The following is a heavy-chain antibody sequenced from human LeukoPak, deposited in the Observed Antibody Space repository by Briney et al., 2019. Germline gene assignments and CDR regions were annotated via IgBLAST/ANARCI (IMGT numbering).Heavy chain of an antibody. CDR3: ARESTLLWFGELLMGFDY. Sequence: ASLKVSSKASGYTFTGYYMHWVRHAPGQGLEWMGWINPNSGGTNYAQKFQGRVTMTRDTSISTAYMELSRLRSDDTAVYYCARESTLLWFGELLMGFDYWGQGTLVTVSS. V-gene: IGHV1-2*02. CDR2: INPNSGGT. J-gene: IGHJ4*02. CDR1: GYTFTGYY. D-gene: IGHD3-10*01.